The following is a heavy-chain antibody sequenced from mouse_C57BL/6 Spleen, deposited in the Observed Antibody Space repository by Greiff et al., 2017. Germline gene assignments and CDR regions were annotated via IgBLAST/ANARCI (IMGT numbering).Heavy chain of an antibody. CDR3: ARDPGWDYAMDY. CDR1: GFPFSSYA. D-gene: IGHD3-1*01. J-gene: IGHJ4*01. V-gene: IGHV5-4*01. CDR2: ISDGGSYT. Sequence: VQWVESGGGLVKPGGYLKLSCAASGFPFSSYAMSWVRQTPDKRLGWVATISDGGSYTYDPDNVKGRFTISRDNAKNNLYLQMSHLKAEDTAMYYCARDPGWDYAMDYWGQGTSVTVSS.